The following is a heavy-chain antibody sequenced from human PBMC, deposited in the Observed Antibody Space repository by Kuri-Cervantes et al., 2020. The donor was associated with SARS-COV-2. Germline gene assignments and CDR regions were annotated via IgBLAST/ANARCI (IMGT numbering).Heavy chain of an antibody. CDR1: GGSISSGYY. D-gene: IGHD2-2*01. V-gene: IGHV4-38-2*02. Sequence: SDILSLTCTVSGGSISSGYYWGWIRQPPGNGLEWIGSIYQSGSTYYNPSRKSRATIAVDTSKNQFSLKLSSVTAADPAVYYCARQDRLDCSSTSCSFDAFDIWGQGTMVTVSS. CDR2: IYQSGST. J-gene: IGHJ3*02. CDR3: ARQDRLDCSSTSCSFDAFDI.